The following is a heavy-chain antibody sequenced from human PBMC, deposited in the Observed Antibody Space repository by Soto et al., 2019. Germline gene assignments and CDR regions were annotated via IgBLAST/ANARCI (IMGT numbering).Heavy chain of an antibody. D-gene: IGHD2-2*01. CDR1: GYIFFNYC. CDR3: ARDEVPAANWLDR. J-gene: IGHJ5*02. V-gene: IGHV1-18*01. CDR2: ISGYNGNT. Sequence: VGAVKVSCKASGYIFFNYCITSVRQAPGQGLEWMGWISGYNGNTKYADKLQGRVTMTTDTTTTTAYMELRSLRSDDTAVYYCARDEVPAANWLDRWGQGTLVTVSS.